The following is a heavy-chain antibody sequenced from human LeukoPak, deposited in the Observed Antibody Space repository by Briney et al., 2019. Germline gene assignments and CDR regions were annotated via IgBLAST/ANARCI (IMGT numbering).Heavy chain of an antibody. CDR3: ARGDYGDHSFPDDY. Sequence: SETLSLTCAVYGGSFSGYYWSWIRQPPGKGLEWIGYIYYSGSTNYNPSLKSRVTISVDTSKNQFSLKLSSVTAADTAVYYCARGDYGDHSFPDDYWGQGTLVTVSS. D-gene: IGHD4-17*01. J-gene: IGHJ4*02. V-gene: IGHV4-59*01. CDR1: GGSFSGYY. CDR2: IYYSGST.